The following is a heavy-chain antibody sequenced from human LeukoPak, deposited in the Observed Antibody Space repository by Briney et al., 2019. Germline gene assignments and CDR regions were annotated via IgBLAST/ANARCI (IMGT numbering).Heavy chain of an antibody. Sequence: PGGSLRLSCAVSGFTLSSYWMSWVRQAPGKGLEWVANIKQDGSEKSYVDSVKGRFTISRDNAKNSLYLQMNSLRAEDTALYYCAKDVVAARWGQGTLVIVSS. CDR1: GFTLSSYW. CDR2: IKQDGSEK. V-gene: IGHV3-7*03. CDR3: AKDVVAAR. J-gene: IGHJ4*02. D-gene: IGHD6-6*01.